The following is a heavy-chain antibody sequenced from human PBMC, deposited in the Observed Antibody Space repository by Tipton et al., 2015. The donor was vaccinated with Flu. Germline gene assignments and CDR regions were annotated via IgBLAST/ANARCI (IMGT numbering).Heavy chain of an antibody. CDR1: GGSISSGDYY. J-gene: IGHJ5*02. CDR2: IYYSGST. V-gene: IGHV4-30-4*01. CDR3: AREGYTVTTRWFDP. D-gene: IGHD4-17*01. Sequence: TLSLTCTVSGGSISSGDYYWSWIRQPPGKGLEWIGYIYYSGSTYYNPSLKSRVTISVDTSKNQFSLKLSSVTATDTAVCYCAREGYTVTTRWFDPWGQGTLVTVSS.